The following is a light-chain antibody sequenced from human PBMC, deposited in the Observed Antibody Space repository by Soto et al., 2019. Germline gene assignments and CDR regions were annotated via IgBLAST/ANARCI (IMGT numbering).Light chain of an antibody. CDR2: EVS. V-gene: IGLV2-14*01. CDR3: SSYTTSSTDV. J-gene: IGLJ1*01. Sequence: QSSLAKPASLSGSPGQSITISCTGTSSDVGGFHSVSWYQQHPGKAPKLIIYEVSNRPSGVSNRFSGSKSGNTASLTISGLQTEDEADYYCSSYTTSSTDVFGTGTKVTVL. CDR1: SSDVGGFHS.